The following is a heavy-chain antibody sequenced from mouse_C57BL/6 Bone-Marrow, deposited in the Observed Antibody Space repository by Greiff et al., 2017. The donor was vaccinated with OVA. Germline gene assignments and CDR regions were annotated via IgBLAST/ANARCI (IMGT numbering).Heavy chain of an antibody. V-gene: IGHV1-18*01. CDR1: GYTFTDYN. J-gene: IGHJ1*03. D-gene: IGHD1-1*01. CDR3: ARKDYGSPWYFDV. Sequence: EVQLKESGPELVKPGASVKIPCKASGYTFTDYNMDWVKQSHGKSLEWIGDINPNNGGTIYNQKFKGKATLTVDKSSSTAYMELRSLTSEDTAVYYCARKDYGSPWYFDVWGTGTTVTVSS. CDR2: INPNNGGT.